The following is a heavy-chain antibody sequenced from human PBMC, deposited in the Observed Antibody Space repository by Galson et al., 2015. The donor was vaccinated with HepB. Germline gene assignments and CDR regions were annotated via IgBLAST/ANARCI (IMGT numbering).Heavy chain of an antibody. Sequence: SLRLSCAASGFTFRSYAMHWVRQAPGKGLEYVSAISSNGGSTYYADSVKGRFTISRDNSKNTLYLQMSSPRAEDTAVYYSVKGPGSAPLRNWFDPWGQGTLVTVSS. CDR1: GFTFRSYA. V-gene: IGHV3-64D*06. CDR3: VKGPGSAPLRNWFDP. J-gene: IGHJ5*02. CDR2: ISSNGGST. D-gene: IGHD3-16*01.